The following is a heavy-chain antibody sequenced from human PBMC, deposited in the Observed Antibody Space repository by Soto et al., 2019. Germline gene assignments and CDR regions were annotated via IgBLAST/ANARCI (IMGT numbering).Heavy chain of an antibody. V-gene: IGHV1-3*01. J-gene: IGHJ4*02. CDR3: ARVVRYSYGYRVPVYFDY. CDR1: GYTFTSYA. Sequence: QVQLVQSGAEVKKPGASVKVSCKASGYTFTSYAMHWVRQAPGQRLEWMGWINAGNGNTKYSQKFQGRVTITRDTSASTAYMELSSLRSEDTAVYYCARVVRYSYGYRVPVYFDYWGQGTLVTVSS. CDR2: INAGNGNT. D-gene: IGHD5-18*01.